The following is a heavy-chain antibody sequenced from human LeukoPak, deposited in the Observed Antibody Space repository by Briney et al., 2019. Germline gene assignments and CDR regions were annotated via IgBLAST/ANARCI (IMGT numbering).Heavy chain of an antibody. CDR3: ARGKTGTDYYYYYMDV. J-gene: IGHJ6*03. V-gene: IGHV3-21*01. Sequence: GGSLRLSCTASGFTFSSYSMNWVRQAPGKGLEWVSSISTSSSYIYYADSVKGRFTISRDNAKNSLYLQMNSLRAEDTAVYYCARGKTGTDYYYYYMDVWGKGTTVTVSS. CDR1: GFTFSSYS. CDR2: ISTSSSYI. D-gene: IGHD1-1*01.